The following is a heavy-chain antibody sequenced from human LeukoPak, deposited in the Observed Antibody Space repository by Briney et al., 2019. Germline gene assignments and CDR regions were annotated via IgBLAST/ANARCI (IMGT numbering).Heavy chain of an antibody. CDR3: ARLPYDWNYWFDP. J-gene: IGHJ5*02. CDR1: GYSISSGYY. D-gene: IGHD1-7*01. Sequence: SETLSLTCAVSGYSISSGYYWDWIRQPPGKGLEWIGSIYHTGNTYYNPSLKSPVAMSVDTSKNQFSLKLSSVTAADTAVYYCARLPYDWNYWFDPWGQGTLVTVSS. CDR2: IYHTGNT. V-gene: IGHV4-38-2*01.